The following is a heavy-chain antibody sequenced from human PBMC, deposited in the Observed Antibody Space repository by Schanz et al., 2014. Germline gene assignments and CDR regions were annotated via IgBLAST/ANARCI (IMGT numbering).Heavy chain of an antibody. CDR3: ARDRRFFDRDDLYYFDS. D-gene: IGHD3-3*01. CDR2: INTGSGDT. J-gene: IGHJ4*02. CDR1: EYSFTSYS. Sequence: QVQVVQSGAELKKPGASVKVSCKASEYSFTSYSMHWVRQAPGQRLEWMGWINTGSGDTKYPQKLQGRVTMTTDTSTSTAYMELRSLRSDDTAVYYCARDRRFFDRDDLYYFDSWGQGTLVTVSS. V-gene: IGHV1-3*04.